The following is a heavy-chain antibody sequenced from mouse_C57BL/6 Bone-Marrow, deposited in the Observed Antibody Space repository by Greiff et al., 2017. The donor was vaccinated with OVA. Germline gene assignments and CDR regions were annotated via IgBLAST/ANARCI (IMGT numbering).Heavy chain of an antibody. V-gene: IGHV3-6*01. CDR1: GYSITSGYY. Sequence: EVKLQESGPGLVKPSQSLSLTCSVTGYSITSGYYWNWIRQFPGNKLEWMGYISYDGSNNYNPSLKNRISITRDTSKNQFFLKLNSVTTEDTATYYCAREIHPDYWGQGTSVTVSS. CDR3: AREIHPDY. CDR2: ISYDGSN. J-gene: IGHJ4*01.